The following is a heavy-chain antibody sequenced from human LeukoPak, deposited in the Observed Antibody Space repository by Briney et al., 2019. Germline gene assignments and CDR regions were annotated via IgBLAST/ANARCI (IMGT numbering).Heavy chain of an antibody. D-gene: IGHD3-22*01. Sequence: PGRSLRLSCAASGFTFEDYAMHWVRQAPGKGLEWVSGISWSGGSIGYADSVKGRFTISRDNAKNSLYLQMNSLRAEDTALYYCAKDMSPYYYDSSAFDPWGQGTLVTVSS. CDR2: ISWSGGSI. J-gene: IGHJ5*02. V-gene: IGHV3-9*01. CDR3: AKDMSPYYYDSSAFDP. CDR1: GFTFEDYA.